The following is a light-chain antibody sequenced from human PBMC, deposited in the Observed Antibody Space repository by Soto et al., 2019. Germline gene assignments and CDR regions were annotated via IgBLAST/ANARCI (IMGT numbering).Light chain of an antibody. J-gene: IGKJ4*01. CDR1: QSISIC. CDR3: QQYDSYPLS. V-gene: IGKV1-5*03. Sequence: DIQMTQSPSSLSASVGDRVTITGQASQSISICLAWYQQKPGRAPKFLIYKASDLENGVPSRFSGSGSGTEFALTISSLQPDDCATYYCQQYDSYPLSFGGGTKVDIK. CDR2: KAS.